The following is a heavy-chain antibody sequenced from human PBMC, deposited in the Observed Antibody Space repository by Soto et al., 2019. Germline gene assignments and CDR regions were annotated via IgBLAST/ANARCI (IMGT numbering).Heavy chain of an antibody. J-gene: IGHJ4*02. CDR3: VRDVAWAFDF. CDR1: GFPFGIHS. Sequence: EIQLVESGGGLVEPGGSLRLSCAASGFPFGIHSMNWIRQAPGKGLEWVSCSGSTAVPYYADSVQGRFTISRDNVDNLLYLQMDRLRAEDTAIYYCVRDVAWAFDFWGQGVLVTVSS. V-gene: IGHV3-48*01. CDR2: SGSTAVP. D-gene: IGHD1-26*01.